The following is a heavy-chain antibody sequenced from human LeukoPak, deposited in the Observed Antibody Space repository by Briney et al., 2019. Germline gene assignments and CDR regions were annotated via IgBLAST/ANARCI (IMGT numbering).Heavy chain of an antibody. D-gene: IGHD6-13*01. J-gene: IGHJ4*02. CDR2: INPNSGGT. V-gene: IGHV1-2*02. CDR3: ARAQSLTAPAGTFANS. Sequence: ASVRISCKASGYTFTGYFLHWVRRAPGQGFEWMGWINPNSGGTYYTQRFQGRVTMTRDTSISTAYMELSSLRSDDTAVYYCARAQSLTAPAGTFANSWGQGTLVTVSS. CDR1: GYTFTGYF.